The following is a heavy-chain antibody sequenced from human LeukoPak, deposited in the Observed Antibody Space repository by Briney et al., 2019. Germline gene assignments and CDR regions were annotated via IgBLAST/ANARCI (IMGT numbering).Heavy chain of an antibody. Sequence: PSKPCSLTCPAYGGPSRGYYWGWFPNPQGKGLKWFGEINHSGSTNYNPSLKSRVTISVHTSKKQFSLKLSSVTAADTAVYYCARMTDLLYSSSWKYYFDYWGQGTLVTVSS. CDR1: GGPSRGYY. CDR2: INHSGST. CDR3: ARMTDLLYSSSWKYYFDY. D-gene: IGHD6-13*01. V-gene: IGHV4-34*01. J-gene: IGHJ4*02.